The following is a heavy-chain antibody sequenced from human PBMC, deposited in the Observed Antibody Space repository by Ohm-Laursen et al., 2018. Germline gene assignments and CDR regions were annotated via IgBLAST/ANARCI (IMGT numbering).Heavy chain of an antibody. V-gene: IGHV4-4*07. Sequence: GTLSLTCAVYGGSFSGHYWSWIRQPPGKGLEWIGYIYTSGSTDYNPSLKSRVTMSVDTSKNQFSLKLSSVTAADTAVYYCARDPHGGSSFDYWGQGTLVTVSS. CDR3: ARDPHGGSSFDY. CDR2: IYTSGST. D-gene: IGHD1-26*01. J-gene: IGHJ4*02. CDR1: GGSFSGHY.